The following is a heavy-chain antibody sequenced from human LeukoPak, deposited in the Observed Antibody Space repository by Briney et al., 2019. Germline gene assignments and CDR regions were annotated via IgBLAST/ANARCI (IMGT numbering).Heavy chain of an antibody. CDR3: ARDSTPTYSSGTYYFAY. J-gene: IGHJ4*02. D-gene: IGHD1-26*01. CDR2: INPSGGST. Sequence: ASVKVSCKASGYTFASYYMHWVRQAHGQGLEWMGIINPSGGSTTYVQKFQGRVTMTRDTSTSTVYMELSSLRSEDTAVYYCARDSTPTYSSGTYYFAYWGQGTLVTVSS. CDR1: GYTFASYY. V-gene: IGHV1-46*01.